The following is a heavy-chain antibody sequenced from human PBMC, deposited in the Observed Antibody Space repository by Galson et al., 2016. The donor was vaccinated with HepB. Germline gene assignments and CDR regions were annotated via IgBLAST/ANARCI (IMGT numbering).Heavy chain of an antibody. V-gene: IGHV1-8*01. D-gene: IGHD6-6*01. CDR3: ARGSIAARSHFDY. CDR1: GYTFTSYD. J-gene: IGHJ4*02. CDR2: MNPNSGNT. Sequence: SVKVSCKASGYTFTSYDINWVRQATGQGLEWMGWMNPNSGNTGYAHKFQGGVTMTRERSISTVYMELSSLRSGDMAVYYCARGSIAARSHFDYWGQGTLVTVSS.